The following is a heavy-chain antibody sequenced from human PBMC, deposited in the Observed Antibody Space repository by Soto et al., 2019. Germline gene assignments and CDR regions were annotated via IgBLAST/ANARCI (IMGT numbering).Heavy chain of an antibody. J-gene: IGHJ2*01. CDR2: IYYNGRT. CDR3: AKNIATSYWYFDL. Sequence: QVQLQESGPGLVKPSETLSLTCSVSGGSVTSGGHYWSWIRQSPGKGLEWIGYIYYNGRTNYNPSLKSRVTISADTSKNQFSLKLSSVTAADAAVYYCAKNIATSYWYFDLWGRGTLVTVSS. D-gene: IGHD6-13*01. V-gene: IGHV4-61*08. CDR1: GGSVTSGGHY.